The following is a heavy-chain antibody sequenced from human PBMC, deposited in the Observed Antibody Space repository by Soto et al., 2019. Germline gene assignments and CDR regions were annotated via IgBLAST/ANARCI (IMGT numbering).Heavy chain of an antibody. Sequence: SETLSLTCTVSGDSISSGDYYWSWIRQPPGKGLEWIGCIYYSGNTYYNPSLKRRFSISVDTSKNQFSLQLSSVTVADTAVYYCARDFKRYSSPPDPLDYWGLGTLVTDS. CDR2: IYYSGNT. CDR1: GDSISSGDYY. CDR3: ARDFKRYSSPPDPLDY. V-gene: IGHV4-30-4*01. J-gene: IGHJ4*02. D-gene: IGHD6-13*01.